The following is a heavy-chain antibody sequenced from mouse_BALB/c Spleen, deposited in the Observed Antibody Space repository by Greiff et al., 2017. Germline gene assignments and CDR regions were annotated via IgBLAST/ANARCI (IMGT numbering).Heavy chain of an antibody. Sequence: QSGGGLVQPGGSMKLSCVASGFTFSNYWMNWVRQSPEKGLEWVAEIRLKANNYATHYAESVNGRFTISRDDSKSSVYLQMNNLRAEDTGIYYCTRHGNYHYAMDYWGQGTSVTVSS. CDR2: IRLKANNYAT. V-gene: IGHV6-6*02. D-gene: IGHD2-1*01. CDR3: TRHGNYHYAMDY. CDR1: GFTFSNYW. J-gene: IGHJ4*01.